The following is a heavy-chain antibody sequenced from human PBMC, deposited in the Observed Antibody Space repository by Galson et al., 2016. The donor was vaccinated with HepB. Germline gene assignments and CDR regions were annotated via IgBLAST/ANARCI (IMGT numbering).Heavy chain of an antibody. CDR1: GFTFSSYG. J-gene: IGHJ6*02. CDR2: IRNDGSNK. CDR3: AREYVVRAVIEYYYYYYGMDV. D-gene: IGHD3-10*01. V-gene: IGHV3-33*01. Sequence: SLRLSCAASGFTFSSYGMHWVRQAPGKGLEWVAVIRNDGSNKDYADSVKGRFTISRDNSKNTLYLQMNSLRAEDTAVYYCAREYVVRAVIEYYYYYYGMDVWGQGTTVTVSS.